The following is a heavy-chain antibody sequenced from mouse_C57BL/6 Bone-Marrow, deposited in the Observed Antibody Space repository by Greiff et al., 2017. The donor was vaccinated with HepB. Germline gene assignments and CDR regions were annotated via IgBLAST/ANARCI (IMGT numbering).Heavy chain of an antibody. V-gene: IGHV1-50*01. CDR2: IDPSDSYT. CDR1: GYTFTSYW. D-gene: IGHD2-3*01. CDR3: ASDGYYGAY. Sequence: QVQLQQPGAELVKPGASVKLSCKASGYTFTSYWMQWVKQRPGQGLEWIGEIDPSDSYTNYNQKFKGKATLTVDTSSSTAYMQLSSLTSEDSAVYYCASDGYYGAYWGKGTLVTVSA. J-gene: IGHJ3*01.